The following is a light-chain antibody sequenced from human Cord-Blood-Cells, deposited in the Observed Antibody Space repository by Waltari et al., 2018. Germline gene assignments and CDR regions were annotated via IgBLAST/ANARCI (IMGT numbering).Light chain of an antibody. CDR1: SRRSHY. Sequence: SSELTQDPAVSVALGQTVRITCQGDSRRSHYASWYHQKPGQAPVLVIYGKNNRPSGIPDRFSGSSSGNTASLTITGAQAEDEADYYCNSRDSSGNHLVFGGGTKLTVL. CDR3: NSRDSSGNHLV. V-gene: IGLV3-19*01. CDR2: GKN. J-gene: IGLJ3*02.